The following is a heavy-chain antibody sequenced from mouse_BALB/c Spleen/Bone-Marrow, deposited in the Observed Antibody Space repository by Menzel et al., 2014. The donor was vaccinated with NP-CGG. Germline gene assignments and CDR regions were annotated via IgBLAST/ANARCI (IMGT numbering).Heavy chain of an antibody. CDR1: GFTFSSYA. J-gene: IGHJ3*01. Sequence: EVKLMESGGGLVKPGGSLKLSCAASGFTFSSYAMSWVRQTPAKRLEWVATISSGGSYTHYPDSVKGRFTISRDNAKNTLYLQMSSLRSEDTVMYYCARKSYYDSVGRPWFAYWGQGTLVTVSS. CDR3: ARKSYYDSVGRPWFAY. D-gene: IGHD2-4*01. CDR2: ISSGGSYT. V-gene: IGHV5-9-3*01.